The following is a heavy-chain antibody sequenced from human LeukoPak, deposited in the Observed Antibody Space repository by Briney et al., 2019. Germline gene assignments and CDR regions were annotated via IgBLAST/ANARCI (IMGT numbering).Heavy chain of an antibody. D-gene: IGHD3-9*01. CDR2: INHSGST. CDR1: GGSFSGYY. J-gene: IGHJ6*03. CDR3: ARRGILTGYYYYYMDV. V-gene: IGHV4-34*01. Sequence: SETLSLTCAVYGGSFSGYYWSWIRQPPGKGLEWIGEINHSGSTNYNPSLKSRVTISVDTSKNQFSLKLSSVTAADTAVYYCARRGILTGYYYYYMDVWGKGTTVTISS.